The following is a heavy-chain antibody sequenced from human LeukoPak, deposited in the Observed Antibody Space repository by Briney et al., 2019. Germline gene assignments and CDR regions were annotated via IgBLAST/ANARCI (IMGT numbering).Heavy chain of an antibody. CDR2: IYHSGST. D-gene: IGHD6-19*01. CDR1: GYSISSGYY. Sequence: PSETLSLTCTVSGYSISSGYYWGWIRQPPGKGLEWIGSIYHSGSTYYNPSLKSRVTISVDTSKNQFSLKLNSVTAADTAVYYCARWGKVAGSLKGYYFYMDVWGKGTTVTVSS. J-gene: IGHJ6*03. CDR3: ARWGKVAGSLKGYYFYMDV. V-gene: IGHV4-38-2*02.